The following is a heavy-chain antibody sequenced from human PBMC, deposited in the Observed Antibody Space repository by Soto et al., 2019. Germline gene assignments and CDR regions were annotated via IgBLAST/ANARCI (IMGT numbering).Heavy chain of an antibody. V-gene: IGHV3-23*01. D-gene: IGHD2-15*01. J-gene: IGHJ4*02. Sequence: EVHLLESGGGLVQPGGALRLSCAASGFTFSSHAMSWVRQAPGEGLEWISSISAGSEGAYYADSVKGRCTISRDDSNNTLYLQMNRLTAEDTAVYYCARDLWWYLHWGQGTLVTVSS. CDR1: GFTFSSHA. CDR2: ISAGSEGA. CDR3: ARDLWWYLH.